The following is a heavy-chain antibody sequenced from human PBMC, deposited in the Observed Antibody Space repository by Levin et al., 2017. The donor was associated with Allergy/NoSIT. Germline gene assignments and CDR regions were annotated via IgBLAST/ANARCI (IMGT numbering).Heavy chain of an antibody. CDR2: ISGSGGST. D-gene: IGHD4-17*01. Sequence: GGSLRLSCAASGFTFSSSAMSWVRQAPGKGLEWVSGISGSGGSTYYADSVKGRFTISRDNSKNTLYLQMNSLRAEDTAVYYCAEGTVTEIFDYWGQGTLVTVSS. CDR1: GFTFSSSA. V-gene: IGHV3-23*01. CDR3: AEGTVTEIFDY. J-gene: IGHJ4*02.